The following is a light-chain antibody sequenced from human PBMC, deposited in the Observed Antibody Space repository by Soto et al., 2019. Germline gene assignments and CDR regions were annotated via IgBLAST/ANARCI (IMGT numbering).Light chain of an antibody. CDR3: SSYTTSSTYV. CDR1: SSDVGGYDY. CDR2: DVS. V-gene: IGLV2-14*03. J-gene: IGLJ1*01. Sequence: QSALTQPASVSGSPGQSIAISCTGTSSDVGGYDYVSWYQQHPGEAPKLMIYDVSIRPSGISNRFSGSKSGNTASLTISGLQAEDEADYYCSSYTTSSTYVFGTGTKLIVL.